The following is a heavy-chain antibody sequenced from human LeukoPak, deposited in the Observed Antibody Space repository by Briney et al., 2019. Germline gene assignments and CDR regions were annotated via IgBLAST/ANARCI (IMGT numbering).Heavy chain of an antibody. CDR3: ARARDGYNSGIDF. D-gene: IGHD5-24*01. V-gene: IGHV3-48*02. Sequence: TGGSLRLSCAASGFTFSSYAMNWVRQAPGKGLEWVSYISSSSSAIYFADSVKGRFTMSRDNGKNSLYLQMSSLRDEDTAVYYCARARDGYNSGIDFWGQGTLVTVSS. CDR1: GFTFSSYA. J-gene: IGHJ4*02. CDR2: ISSSSSAI.